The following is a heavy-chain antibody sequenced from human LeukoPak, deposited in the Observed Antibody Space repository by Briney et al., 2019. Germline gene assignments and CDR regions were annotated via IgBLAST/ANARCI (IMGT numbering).Heavy chain of an antibody. CDR3: ASLGRWLQNPVYMDV. D-gene: IGHD5-24*01. J-gene: IGHJ6*03. CDR1: GGTFSSYA. CDR2: IIPIFGTA. Sequence: ASVKVSCKASGGTFSSYAISWVRQAPGQGLEWMGGIIPIFGTANYAQKFQGRVAITADESTSTAYMELSSLRSEDTAVYYCASLGRWLQNPVYMDVWGKGTTVTVSS. V-gene: IGHV1-69*13.